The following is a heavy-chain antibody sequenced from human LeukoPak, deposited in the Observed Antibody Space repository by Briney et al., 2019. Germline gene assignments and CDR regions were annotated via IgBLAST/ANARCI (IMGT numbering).Heavy chain of an antibody. J-gene: IGHJ4*02. V-gene: IGHV1-3*01. CDR3: ARGRWTDVGWGSYYFDY. D-gene: IGHD1-1*01. CDR2: VDSGNGRT. CDR1: GDIFTSYV. Sequence: ASVKVSCKASGDIFTSYVFQWVRHAPGQRLEWMGCVDSGNGRTKYSQSFQGRLTIIRDTSATTAYMELSGLTSEDTATYYCARGRWTDVGWGSYYFDYWGQGTLVSVST.